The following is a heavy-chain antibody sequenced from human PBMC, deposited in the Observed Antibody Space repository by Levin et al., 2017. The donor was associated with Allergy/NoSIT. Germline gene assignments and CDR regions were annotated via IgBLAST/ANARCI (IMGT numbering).Heavy chain of an antibody. CDR1: GYRFTSYW. V-gene: IGHV5-51*01. CDR3: ARLDPNNWFDP. CDR2: IYPGDSDT. D-gene: IGHD3/OR15-3a*01. Sequence: GESLKISCKGSGYRFTSYWIGWVRQMAGKGLEWMGIIYPGDSDTRYSPSFQGQVIISADKSISTTYLQWSSLKASDTAMYYCARLDPNNWFDPWGQGTRVTVSS. J-gene: IGHJ5*02.